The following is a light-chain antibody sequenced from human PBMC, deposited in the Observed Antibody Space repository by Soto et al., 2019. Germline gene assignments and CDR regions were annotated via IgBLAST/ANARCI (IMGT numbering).Light chain of an antibody. Sequence: QSVLTQPASVSGSPGQSITISCTGTSRDIGNYNYVSWYQHHPGKAPKLMIYEVTSRPSGVSDRFSGSKSGMTASLTISGLQPEDEVDYLCASYRSANTLVVFGTGTKVT. CDR3: ASYRSANTLVV. CDR2: EVT. V-gene: IGLV2-14*01. CDR1: SRDIGNYNY. J-gene: IGLJ1*01.